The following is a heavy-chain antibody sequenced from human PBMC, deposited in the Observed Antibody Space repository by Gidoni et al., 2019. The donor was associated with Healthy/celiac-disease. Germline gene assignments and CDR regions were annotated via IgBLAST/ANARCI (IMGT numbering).Heavy chain of an antibody. CDR2: SSGSGGST. Sequence: EVQLLESGGGLVQPGGSLGLPCAASGFTFSSYAMSWVRQAPGKGLGWVSASSGSGGSTYYADSVKGRFTISRDNSKNTLYLQMNSLRAEDTAVYYCAKVARYYYDSSGPHWGQGTLVTVSS. V-gene: IGHV3-23*01. D-gene: IGHD3-22*01. J-gene: IGHJ4*02. CDR1: GFTFSSYA. CDR3: AKVARYYYDSSGPH.